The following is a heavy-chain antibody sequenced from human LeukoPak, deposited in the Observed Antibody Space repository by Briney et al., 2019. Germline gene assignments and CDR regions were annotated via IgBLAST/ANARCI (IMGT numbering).Heavy chain of an antibody. D-gene: IGHD4-17*01. CDR1: GFTFSSYS. CDR2: ISYDGSNK. V-gene: IGHV3-30*03. J-gene: IGHJ1*01. CDR3: ARRDYGDYAEYFQH. Sequence: PGGSLRLSCAASGFTFSSYSMNWVRQAPGKGLEWVAVISYDGSNKYYADSVKGRFTISRDNSKNTLYLQMNSLRAEDTAVYYCARRDYGDYAEYFQHWGQGTLVTVSS.